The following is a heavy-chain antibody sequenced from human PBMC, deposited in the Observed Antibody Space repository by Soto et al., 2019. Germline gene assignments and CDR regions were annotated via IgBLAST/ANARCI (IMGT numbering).Heavy chain of an antibody. V-gene: IGHV3-30*03. Sequence: QVQLVESGGGVVQPGRSLRLSCAASGFTFSSYGMHWVRQAPGKGLEGVAVISYDGSNKYYADSVKGRFTISRDNSKNTLYLQMNSLRAEDTTVYYCARETMVRGVIYYYYYGMDVWGQGTTVTVSS. CDR3: ARETMVRGVIYYYYYGMDV. J-gene: IGHJ6*02. D-gene: IGHD3-10*01. CDR1: GFTFSSYG. CDR2: ISYDGSNK.